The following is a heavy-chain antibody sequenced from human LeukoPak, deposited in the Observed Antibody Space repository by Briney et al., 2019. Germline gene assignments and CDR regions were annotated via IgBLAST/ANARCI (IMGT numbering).Heavy chain of an antibody. CDR2: ISSSSTI. CDR1: GFTFSSYS. V-gene: IGHV3-48*02. D-gene: IGHD6-19*01. Sequence: PGGSLRLSCAASGFTFSSYSMNWVRQAPGKGLEWVSYISSSSTIYYADSVKGRFTISRDNAKNSLYLQMNSLRDEDTAVYYCARGFSSGWLAEYFQHWGQGTLVTVSS. J-gene: IGHJ1*01. CDR3: ARGFSSGWLAEYFQH.